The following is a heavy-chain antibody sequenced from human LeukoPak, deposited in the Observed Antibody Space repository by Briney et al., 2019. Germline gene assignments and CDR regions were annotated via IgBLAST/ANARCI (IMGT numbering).Heavy chain of an antibody. Sequence: PGGSLRLSCAASGFTFSSYSMNWVRQAPGKGLEWVSSISNSSSKIYYSDSVKGRFTISRDNAKKSLYLEMNSLRGEVTDVYYCVGDSTPRYCRGGRCPPGGYYYYGMDVWGKGSTVTVHS. CDR1: GFTFSSYS. V-gene: IGHV3-21*01. D-gene: IGHD2-15*01. CDR3: VGDSTPRYCRGGRCPPGGYYYYGMDV. CDR2: ISNSSSKI. J-gene: IGHJ6*04.